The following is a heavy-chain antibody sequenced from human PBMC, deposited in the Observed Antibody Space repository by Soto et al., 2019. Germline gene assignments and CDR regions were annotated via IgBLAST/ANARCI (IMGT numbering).Heavy chain of an antibody. CDR1: GFNFSAYG. Sequence: QVQLVESGGGVVQPGRSLRLSCAASGFNFSAYGMHWVRQAPGTGLELVALLSFDASQKYYADSVKGRFTISSDTSRNTLYLQMNSLRVEDTAVYYCRVGVADWGQGTRVTVSS. CDR3: RVGVAD. D-gene: IGHD1-26*01. J-gene: IGHJ4*02. V-gene: IGHV3-30*03. CDR2: LSFDASQK.